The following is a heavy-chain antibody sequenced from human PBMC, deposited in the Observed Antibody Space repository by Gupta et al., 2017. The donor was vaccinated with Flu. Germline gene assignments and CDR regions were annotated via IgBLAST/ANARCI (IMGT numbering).Heavy chain of an antibody. CDR2: INPNSGDT. V-gene: IGHV1-2*02. CDR3: SRIFGPLGGNMDV. CDR1: GYSFTNYY. Sequence: QVQLVQSGAEVKKPGASVRVSCKASGYSFTNYYIHWVRQAPGQGLEWMGWINPNSGDTDYAQKFQGRVTMTRDTSISTAYMELSRLSPDDTAVYYCSRIFGPLGGNMDVWGQGTTVSVSS. J-gene: IGHJ6*02. D-gene: IGHD4-23*01.